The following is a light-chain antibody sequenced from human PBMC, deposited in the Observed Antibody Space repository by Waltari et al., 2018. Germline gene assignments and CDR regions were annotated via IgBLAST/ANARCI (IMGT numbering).Light chain of an antibody. CDR2: DVS. V-gene: IGLV2-14*03. CDR1: RSDIGGYNY. J-gene: IGLJ1*01. CDR3: SSYSTNSAHV. Sequence: QSALTQPASVFGSPGQSIPISCTGTRSDIGGYNYVSWYQQHPGKAPKLLIYDVSKRPSGVSNRFSGSKSGNTASLRISGLQADDEAEYYCSSYSTNSAHVFGTGTKVTFL.